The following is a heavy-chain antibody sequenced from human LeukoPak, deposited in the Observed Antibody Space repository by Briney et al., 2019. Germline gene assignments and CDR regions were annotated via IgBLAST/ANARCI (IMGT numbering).Heavy chain of an antibody. J-gene: IGHJ5*02. CDR2: INHSGST. D-gene: IGHD4-17*01. Sequence: PSETLSLTCAVYGGSLSGYYWSWIRQPPGKGLEWIGEINHSGSTNYNPSLKSRVTISVDTSKNQFSLKLSSVTAADTAVYYCARGDDYGDNWFDPWGQGTLVTVSS. CDR1: GGSLSGYY. V-gene: IGHV4-34*01. CDR3: ARGDDYGDNWFDP.